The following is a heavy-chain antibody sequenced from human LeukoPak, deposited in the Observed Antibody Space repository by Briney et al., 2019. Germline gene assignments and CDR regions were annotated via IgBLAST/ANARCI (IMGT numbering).Heavy chain of an antibody. J-gene: IGHJ4*02. V-gene: IGHV3-30*18. Sequence: GGSLRLSCAASGFIFSSQGLHWVRQAPGKGLEWVAYISYDGSNQYYVDSVKGRFTISRDNSKNTLELQMNGLRTEDTAMYYCTKGLKFGELSLEFWGQGTLVIVTS. CDR1: GFIFSSQG. CDR2: ISYDGSNQ. D-gene: IGHD3-10*01. CDR3: TKGLKFGELSLEF.